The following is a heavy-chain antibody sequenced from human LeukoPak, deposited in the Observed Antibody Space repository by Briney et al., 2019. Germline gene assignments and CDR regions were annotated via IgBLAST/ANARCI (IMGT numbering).Heavy chain of an antibody. V-gene: IGHV1-2*02. J-gene: IGHJ1*01. CDR1: GYTFTGYY. D-gene: IGHD4-11*01. Sequence: ASVKVSCKASGYTFTGYYMHWVRQAPGQGLEWMGWINPNSGGTNYAQKFQGRVTMTRGTSISTAYMELSSLRSEDTAVYYCARGWASYSNYELVYFQHWGQGTLVTVSS. CDR3: ARGWASYSNYELVYFQH. CDR2: INPNSGGT.